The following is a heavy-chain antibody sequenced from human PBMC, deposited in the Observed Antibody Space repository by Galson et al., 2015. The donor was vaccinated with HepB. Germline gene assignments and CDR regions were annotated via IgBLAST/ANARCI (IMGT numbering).Heavy chain of an antibody. CDR1: GFTFSSYG. Sequence: SLRLSCAASGFTFSSYGMHWVRQAPGKGLEWVAVIWYDGSNKYYADSVKGRFTISRDNSKNTLYLQMNSLRAEDTAVYYCARDRTASNYGMDVWGQGTTDTVSS. J-gene: IGHJ6*02. CDR2: IWYDGSNK. V-gene: IGHV3-33*01. CDR3: ARDRTASNYGMDV.